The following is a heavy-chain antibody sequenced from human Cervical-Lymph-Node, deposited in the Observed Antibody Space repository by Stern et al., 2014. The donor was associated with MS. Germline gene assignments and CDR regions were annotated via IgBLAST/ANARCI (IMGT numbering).Heavy chain of an antibody. CDR2: IYYSGTT. V-gene: IGHV4-31*03. CDR3: ARDHFTTSLDV. Sequence: QVQLQESGPGLVKPSQTLSLTCTVSGGSIRSDNYYLTWIRPHPGKGLEWIGHIYYSGTTYYNPSLKSRVSITVDTSQNLFSLRLSSGTAADTAVYYCARDHFTTSLDVWGHGTTVTVS. D-gene: IGHD3-22*01. J-gene: IGHJ6*02. CDR1: GGSIRSDNYY.